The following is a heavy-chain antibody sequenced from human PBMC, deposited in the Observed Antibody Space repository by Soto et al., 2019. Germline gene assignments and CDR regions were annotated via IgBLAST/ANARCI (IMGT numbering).Heavy chain of an antibody. J-gene: IGHJ4*02. D-gene: IGHD1-26*01. CDR2: ITVAGGGI. CDR1: GFAFSSSA. Sequence: EVQLLESGGGLVQPGGFLRLSCAASGFAFSSSAMAWIRQTPGKGLQWVSAITVAGGGIYYADSVKGRFTISRDNSKKTLYLQMNGLSAEDTALYFCSKWPPSPKMGVTSHWGQGTLVTVSS. V-gene: IGHV3-23*01. CDR3: SKWPPSPKMGVTSH.